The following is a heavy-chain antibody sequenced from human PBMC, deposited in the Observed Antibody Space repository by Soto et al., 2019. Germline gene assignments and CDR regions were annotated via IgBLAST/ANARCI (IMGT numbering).Heavy chain of an antibody. V-gene: IGHV1-18*01. Sequence: QVQLVQSGAEVKKPGGSVKVSCKASGYTFTSYGISWVRQAPGQGLEWMGWISAYNGNTNYAQKLQGRVTMTTDTSTSTAYMELRSRRSDDTAVYYCVRRTGTTPLYNWFDPWGQGTLVTVSS. D-gene: IGHD1-7*01. CDR3: VRRTGTTPLYNWFDP. CDR2: ISAYNGNT. J-gene: IGHJ5*02. CDR1: GYTFTSYG.